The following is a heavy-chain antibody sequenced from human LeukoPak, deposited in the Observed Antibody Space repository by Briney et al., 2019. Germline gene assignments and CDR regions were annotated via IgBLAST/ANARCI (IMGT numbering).Heavy chain of an antibody. V-gene: IGHV4-34*11. D-gene: IGHD3-10*01. Sequence: SETLSLTCAVYGGSFSGYYWSWIRQPPGKGLEWIGTIYYNGYTYSNPSLKSRVTISVDTSKNQFSLKLSSMTAADTAVYYCARGALLWFGDRMEYYFDYWGQGTLLTVSS. J-gene: IGHJ4*02. CDR1: GGSFSGYY. CDR3: ARGALLWFGDRMEYYFDY. CDR2: IYYNGYT.